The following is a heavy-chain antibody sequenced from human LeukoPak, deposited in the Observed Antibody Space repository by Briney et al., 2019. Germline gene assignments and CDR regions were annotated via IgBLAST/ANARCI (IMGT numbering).Heavy chain of an antibody. J-gene: IGHJ4*02. V-gene: IGHV3-21*01. Sequence: GGSLRLSCAASGFTFSSYSMNWVRQAPGKGLEWVSSISSSSSYIYYADSVKGRFTISRDNAKNSLYLQMNSLRAEDTAVYYCARAVDYYDSSGYYAESRYDYWGQGTLVTVSS. CDR1: GFTFSSYS. D-gene: IGHD3-22*01. CDR2: ISSSSSYI. CDR3: ARAVDYYDSSGYYAESRYDY.